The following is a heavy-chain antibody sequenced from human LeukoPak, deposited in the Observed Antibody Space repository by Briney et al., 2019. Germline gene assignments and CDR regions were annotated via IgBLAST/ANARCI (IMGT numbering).Heavy chain of an antibody. CDR2: IKQDGSEK. CDR1: GFTFSSYW. Sequence: GGSLRLSCAASGFTFSSYWMSWVRQAPGKGLEWVANIKQDGSEKYYVDSVKGRFTISRDNAKNSLYLQMNSLRAEDTAVYYCARAHLEWTRDPNYYYYMDVWGKGTTVTVSS. CDR3: ARAHLEWTRDPNYYYYMDV. V-gene: IGHV3-7*01. D-gene: IGHD3-3*01. J-gene: IGHJ6*03.